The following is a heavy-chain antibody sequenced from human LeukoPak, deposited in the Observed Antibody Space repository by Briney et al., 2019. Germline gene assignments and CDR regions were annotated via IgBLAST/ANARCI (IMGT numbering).Heavy chain of an antibody. V-gene: IGHV3-23*01. CDR2: ITGSGVYT. Sequence: GGTLRLSCAASGFTFSNYAMNWVRQAPGKGLEWFSAITGSGVYTNYADSVKGRFTISRDNSKNTIYLQTNSLRAEDTAIYYCAKRSSTSSGYFDFWGRGTLVTVSS. J-gene: IGHJ4*02. D-gene: IGHD3-22*01. CDR3: AKRSSTSSGYFDF. CDR1: GFTFSNYA.